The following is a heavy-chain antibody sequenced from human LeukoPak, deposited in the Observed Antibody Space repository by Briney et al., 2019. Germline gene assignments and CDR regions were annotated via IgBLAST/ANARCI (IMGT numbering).Heavy chain of an antibody. V-gene: IGHV3-30*02. D-gene: IGHD3-3*01. Sequence: YPGGSLRLSCAASGFTFSSYGMHWVRQAPGKGLEWVAFIRYDGSNKYYADSVKGRFTISRDNSKNTLYLQMNSLRAEDTAVYYCAKDGEEDFWSGYPDYYYYYMDVWGKGTTVTVSS. CDR1: GFTFSSYG. J-gene: IGHJ6*03. CDR2: IRYDGSNK. CDR3: AKDGEEDFWSGYPDYYYYYMDV.